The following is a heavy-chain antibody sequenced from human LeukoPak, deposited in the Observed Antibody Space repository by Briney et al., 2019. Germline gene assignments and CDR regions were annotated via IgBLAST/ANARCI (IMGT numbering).Heavy chain of an antibody. CDR3: ARGGPYSSSWYGYYYYYYYMDV. D-gene: IGHD6-13*01. J-gene: IGHJ6*03. V-gene: IGHV1-8*03. CDR2: MNPNSGNT. CDR1: GYTFTSYD. Sequence: ASVKVSCKASGYTFTSYDINWVRQATGQGLEWMGWMNPNSGNTGYAQKFQGRVTITRNTSISTAYMELSSLRSEDTAVYYCARGGPYSSSWYGYYYYYYYMDVWGKGTTVTVSS.